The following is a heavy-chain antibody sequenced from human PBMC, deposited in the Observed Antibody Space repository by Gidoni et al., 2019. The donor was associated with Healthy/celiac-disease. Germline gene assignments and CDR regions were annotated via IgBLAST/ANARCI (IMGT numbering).Heavy chain of an antibody. CDR3: ARASITIFGVVMVYGMDV. CDR1: GFPFSRDS. Sequence: EVQLVESGGGLVQPGGSLSLSCAASGFPFSRDSMTWVRQAPRKGLEWVSYISSSSSTIYNADSVKGLFTISRDNAKNSLYLQMNSLRAEDTAVYYCARASITIFGVVMVYGMDVWGQGTTVTVSS. J-gene: IGHJ6*02. V-gene: IGHV3-48*01. CDR2: ISSSSSTI. D-gene: IGHD3-3*01.